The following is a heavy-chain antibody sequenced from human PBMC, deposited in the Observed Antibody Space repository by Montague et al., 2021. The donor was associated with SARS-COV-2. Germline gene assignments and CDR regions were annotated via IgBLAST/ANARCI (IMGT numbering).Heavy chain of an antibody. CDR1: GGSITSYY. V-gene: IGHV4-59*01. Sequence: SETLSLTCTVSGGSITSYYWSWIRQPPGKGLEYIGYIYYSGSTNYNPSLKSRVTMSVDTSKNQFSLKLSSVTAADTAVYYCARGDGHYYGSGTYPYCWGQGTLVTVSS. D-gene: IGHD3-10*01. CDR3: ARGDGHYYGSGTYPYC. J-gene: IGHJ4*02. CDR2: IYYSGST.